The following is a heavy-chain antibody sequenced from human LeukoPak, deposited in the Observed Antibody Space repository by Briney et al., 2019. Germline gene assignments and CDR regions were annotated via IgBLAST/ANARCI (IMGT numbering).Heavy chain of an antibody. CDR3: ARDRPDIVLMVYADAFDI. Sequence: SETLSLTCTVSGGSISSYYWSWIRQPAGKGPEWIGRIYTSGSTNYNPSLKSRVTMSVDTSKNQFSLKLSSVTAADTAVYYCARDRPDIVLMVYADAFDIWGQGTMVTVSS. CDR2: IYTSGST. D-gene: IGHD2-8*01. V-gene: IGHV4-4*07. CDR1: GGSISSYY. J-gene: IGHJ3*02.